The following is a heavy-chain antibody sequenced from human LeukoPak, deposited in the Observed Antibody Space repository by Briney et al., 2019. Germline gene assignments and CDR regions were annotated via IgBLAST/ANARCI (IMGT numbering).Heavy chain of an antibody. D-gene: IGHD1-20*01. Sequence: PSQTLSLTCTASGGSISSSDPYWCCLRPLPGQGLEWSGYICCSGRTYYNPSLKSRVTISVDTSKNQFSLKLSSVTAADTAVYYCARSASNCNEVRWFDLWGQGTLVTVSS. CDR1: GGSISSSDPY. V-gene: IGHV4-31*03. CDR3: ARSASNCNEVRWFDL. J-gene: IGHJ5*01. CDR2: ICCSGRT.